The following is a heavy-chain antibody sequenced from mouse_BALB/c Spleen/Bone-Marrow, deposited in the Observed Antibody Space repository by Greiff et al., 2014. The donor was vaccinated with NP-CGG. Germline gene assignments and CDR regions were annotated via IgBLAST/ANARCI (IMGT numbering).Heavy chain of an antibody. CDR1: GYSFTGYY. CDR2: INPYNGAT. J-gene: IGHJ2*01. Sequence: VQLQQPGPDLVKPGASVKISCKASGYSFTGYYMHWVKQSHVKSLEWIGCINPYNGATTYNQNFKDKASLTVDMSSSTAYMELHSLTSEDSAVYYCARSWDYWGQGTTLTVSS. D-gene: IGHD4-1*01. CDR3: ARSWDY. V-gene: IGHV1-31*01.